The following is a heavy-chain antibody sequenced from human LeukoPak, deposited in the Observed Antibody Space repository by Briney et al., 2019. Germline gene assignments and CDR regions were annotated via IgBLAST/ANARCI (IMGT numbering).Heavy chain of an antibody. Sequence: GESLKISCKGSGYSLTSYWIGWVRQMPGKGLEWMGIIYPGDSDTRYSPSFQGQVTISADKSISTAYLQWSSLKASDTAMYYCARPRSQLLSEFFYWGQGTLVTVSS. CDR2: IYPGDSDT. CDR3: ARPRSQLLSEFFY. V-gene: IGHV5-51*01. J-gene: IGHJ4*02. D-gene: IGHD2-2*01. CDR1: GYSLTSYW.